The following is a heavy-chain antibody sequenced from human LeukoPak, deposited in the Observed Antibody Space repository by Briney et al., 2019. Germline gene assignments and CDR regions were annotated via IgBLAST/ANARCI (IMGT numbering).Heavy chain of an antibody. J-gene: IGHJ4*02. CDR2: IIPILHRA. CDR1: GGTSSSYS. CDR3: ARGGELLGWY. Sequence: ASVKVSCKASGGTSSSYSVSWVRQAPGQGLEWMGKIIPILHRADYAQNFQGRVTITADNSTSTAFLELSSLRSEDTAVYYCARGGELLGWYWGQGTLVTVSS. D-gene: IGHD3-16*01. V-gene: IGHV1-69*02.